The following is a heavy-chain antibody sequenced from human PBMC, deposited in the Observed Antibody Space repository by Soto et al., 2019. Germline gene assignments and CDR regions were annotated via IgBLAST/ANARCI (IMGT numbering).Heavy chain of an antibody. V-gene: IGHV3-23*01. CDR2: ITTSDDIT. D-gene: IGHD3-3*01. Sequence: EVQLFESGGGLVEPGESLRLSCAASGFISKDFAMSWVRQAPGKGLEWVSTITTSDDITYSADSVRGRFTISRDNSANTLFLQMSSLRGDDTATYYCTKGDSSGYFDPSSGYSTPDHWGQGTLVTVSS. CDR1: GFISKDFA. CDR3: TKGDSSGYFDPSSGYSTPDH. J-gene: IGHJ5*02.